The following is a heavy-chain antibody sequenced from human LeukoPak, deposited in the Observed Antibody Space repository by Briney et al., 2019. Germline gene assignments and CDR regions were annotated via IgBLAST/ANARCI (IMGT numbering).Heavy chain of an antibody. CDR3: ARGLFTIFGVALGDYYFDY. J-gene: IGHJ4*02. V-gene: IGHV1-2*02. D-gene: IGHD3-3*01. CDR1: GYTFTGYY. CDR2: INPNSGGT. Sequence: ASVKVSCKASGYTFTGYYMHWVRQAPGQGLEWMGWINPNSGGTDYAQKFQGRVTMTRDTSISTAYMELSRLRSEDTAVYYCARGLFTIFGVALGDYYFDYWGQGTLVTVSS.